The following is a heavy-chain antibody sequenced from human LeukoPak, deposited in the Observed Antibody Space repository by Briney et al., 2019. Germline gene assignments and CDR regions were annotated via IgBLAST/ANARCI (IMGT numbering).Heavy chain of an antibody. CDR2: INHSGST. Sequence: KPSETLSLTCAVYGGSFSGYYWSWIRQPPGKGLEWIGEINHSGSTNYNPSPKSRVTISVDTSKNQFSLKLSSVTAADTAVYYCASFVLSDAFDIWGQGTMVTVSS. D-gene: IGHD6-6*01. CDR3: ASFVLSDAFDI. CDR1: GGSFSGYY. V-gene: IGHV4-34*01. J-gene: IGHJ3*02.